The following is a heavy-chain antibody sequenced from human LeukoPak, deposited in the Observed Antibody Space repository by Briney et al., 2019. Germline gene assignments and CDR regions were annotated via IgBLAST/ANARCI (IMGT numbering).Heavy chain of an antibody. CDR2: ITSSSSYI. CDR3: ARGLYGDSAFDY. J-gene: IGHJ4*02. CDR1: EFTFSTYS. D-gene: IGHD4-17*01. Sequence: GGSLRLSCAASEFTFSTYSMNWVRQAPGKGLEWVSSITSSSSYIYYADSLKGRFTISRDNAKNSLYLQMNSLRAEDTAVYYCARGLYGDSAFDYWGQGTLVTVSS. V-gene: IGHV3-21*01.